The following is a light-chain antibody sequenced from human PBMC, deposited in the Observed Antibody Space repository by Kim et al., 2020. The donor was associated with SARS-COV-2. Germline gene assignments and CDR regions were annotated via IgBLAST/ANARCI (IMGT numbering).Light chain of an antibody. CDR2: WAS. J-gene: IGKJ4*01. V-gene: IGKV4-1*01. CDR1: QSILYSSNSKNY. CDR3: HQYYSIPPYT. Sequence: DIVMTQSPDSMAVSLGERVTINCKSSQSILYSSNSKNYVSWYQQKPGQPPKLLIYWASTRESGVPDRFSGSGSGTDLTLTISSLQAEDVAVYYCHQYYSIPPYTFGGGTKVDIK.